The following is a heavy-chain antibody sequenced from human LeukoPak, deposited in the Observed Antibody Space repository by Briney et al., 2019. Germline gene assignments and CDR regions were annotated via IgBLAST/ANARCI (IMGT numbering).Heavy chain of an antibody. J-gene: IGHJ4*02. CDR1: GFTVSSNY. CDR3: ARVQRELAFDY. V-gene: IGHV3-53*01. Sequence: GGSLRLSCAASGFTVSSNYMSWVRQAPGKGLEWASVIYSGGSTYYADSVKGRFTISRDNSKNTLYLQMNSLRAEDTAVYYCARVQRELAFDYWGQGTLVTVSS. D-gene: IGHD1-26*01. CDR2: IYSGGST.